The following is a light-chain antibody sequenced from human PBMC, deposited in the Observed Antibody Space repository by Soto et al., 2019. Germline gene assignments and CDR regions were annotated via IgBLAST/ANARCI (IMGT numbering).Light chain of an antibody. CDR2: EVS. V-gene: IGLV2-8*01. CDR1: SSDVGAYNF. CDR3: TSYAGANIFVV. J-gene: IGLJ2*01. Sequence: QSVLTQPPSASGSPGQSVTISCTGTSSDVGAYNFVSWYQQHPGKAPKLMIYEVSERPSGVPARFSGSKSGNTASLTVSGLQAEDEADYYCTSYAGANIFVVFGGGTKVTVL.